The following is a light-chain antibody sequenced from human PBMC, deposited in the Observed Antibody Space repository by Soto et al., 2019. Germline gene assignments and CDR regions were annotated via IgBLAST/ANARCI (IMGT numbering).Light chain of an antibody. Sequence: EIQVTQSPSSVSASVGDRVTITCRASQSITGWLAWYQQKPGKAPKLLIYAASSLQSGVPSRFSGSGSGTDFTLTISSLQPEDFATYYCQQTYSTPITFGQGTRLEI. CDR1: QSITGW. V-gene: IGKV1-12*01. J-gene: IGKJ5*01. CDR3: QQTYSTPIT. CDR2: AAS.